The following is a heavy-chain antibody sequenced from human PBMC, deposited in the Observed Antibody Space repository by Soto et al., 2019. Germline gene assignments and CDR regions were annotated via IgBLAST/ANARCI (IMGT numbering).Heavy chain of an antibody. CDR3: ARGHNWNDRGMDV. J-gene: IGHJ6*02. D-gene: IGHD1-20*01. V-gene: IGHV3-48*03. Sequence: PGGSLRLSCAASGFTVSSYEMNWVRQAPGKGLEWVSYISSSGSTIYYADSVKGRFTISRDNGKNSLYLQMNSLRAEDTAVYYCARGHNWNDRGMDVWGQGTTVTLSS. CDR2: ISSSGSTI. CDR1: GFTVSSYE.